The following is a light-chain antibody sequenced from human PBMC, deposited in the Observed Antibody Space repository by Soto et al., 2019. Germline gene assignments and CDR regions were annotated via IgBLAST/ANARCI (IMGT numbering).Light chain of an antibody. CDR2: SNH. V-gene: IGLV1-44*01. Sequence: QSALTQPPSASGTPGQRVTISCSGSNSNIGSNTVNWFQQLPGTAPKLLIFSNHQRPSGVPDRFSGSKSGTSASLAISGLQSEDEADYYCSSLRVFGGGTKLTVL. CDR1: NSNIGSNT. J-gene: IGLJ2*01. CDR3: SSLRV.